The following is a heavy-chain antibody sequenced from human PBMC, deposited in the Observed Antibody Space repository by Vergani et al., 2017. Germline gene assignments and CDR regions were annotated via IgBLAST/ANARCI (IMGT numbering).Heavy chain of an antibody. CDR2: IYYSGST. Sequence: QLQLQESGPGLVKPSETLSLTCTVSGGSISSSSYYWGWIRQPPGKGLEWIGIIYYSGSTYYNPSLKSRVTISVDTSKNQFSLKLSSVTAADTAVYYCARTPPTRGGLQDYWGQGTLVTVSS. CDR1: GGSISSSSYY. J-gene: IGHJ4*02. D-gene: IGHD1-14*01. V-gene: IGHV4-39*07. CDR3: ARTPPTRGGLQDY.